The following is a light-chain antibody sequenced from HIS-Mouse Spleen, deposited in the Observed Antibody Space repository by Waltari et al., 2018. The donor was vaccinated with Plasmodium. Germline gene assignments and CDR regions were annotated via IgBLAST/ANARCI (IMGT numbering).Light chain of an antibody. CDR2: DVS. CDR1: SSDVGGYNY. Sequence: QSALTQPASVSGSPGQSITISCTGTSSDVGGYNYVPRYQQHPGKAPKLMIYDVSNRPSGVSNRCSGSKAGNTASLTISGLQAEDEADYYCSSYTSSSTRVFGGGTKLTVL. J-gene: IGLJ3*02. CDR3: SSYTSSSTRV. V-gene: IGLV2-14*03.